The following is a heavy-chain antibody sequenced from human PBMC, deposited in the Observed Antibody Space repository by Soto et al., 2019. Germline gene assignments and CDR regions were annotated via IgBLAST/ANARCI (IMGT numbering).Heavy chain of an antibody. V-gene: IGHV1-3*01. CDR2: IIAGNGNT. D-gene: IGHD3-3*01. J-gene: IGHJ4*02. CDR3: ARAEYYDFWSGYSAPDY. Sequence: ASVKVSCKASGGTFSSYAISWVRQAPGQGLKWMGGIIAGNGNTKYSQKFQGRVTITRDTSASTAYMELSSLRSEDTAVYYCARAEYYDFWSGYSAPDYWGQGTLVTVSS. CDR1: GGTFSSYA.